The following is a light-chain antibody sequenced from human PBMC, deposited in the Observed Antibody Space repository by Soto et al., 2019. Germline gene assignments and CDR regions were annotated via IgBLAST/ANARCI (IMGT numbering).Light chain of an antibody. J-gene: IGKJ5*01. Sequence: EIVLTQSPVTLSLSPGERATLSCRASQSVSIYLAWYQQKPGQAPGLLIHGASTRATGIPDRFSGSGSGTDFTLTISRLEPEDFALYFCQQYGSSAPITFGQGTRLENK. CDR3: QQYGSSAPIT. V-gene: IGKV3-20*01. CDR2: GAS. CDR1: QSVSIY.